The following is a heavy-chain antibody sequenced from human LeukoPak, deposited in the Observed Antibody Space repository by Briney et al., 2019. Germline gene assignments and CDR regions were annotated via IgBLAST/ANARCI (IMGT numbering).Heavy chain of an antibody. CDR2: ISSSSSYI. D-gene: IGHD2-15*01. CDR3: ARDLSSWRLVAATNCFDY. V-gene: IGHV3-21*01. J-gene: IGHJ4*02. Sequence: GGSLRLSCAASGFTFSSYAMSWVRQAPGKGLEWVSSISSSSSYIYYADSVKGRFIISRDNAKNSLYLQMNSLRAEDTAVYYCARDLSSWRLVAATNCFDYWGQGTLVTVSS. CDR1: GFTFSSYA.